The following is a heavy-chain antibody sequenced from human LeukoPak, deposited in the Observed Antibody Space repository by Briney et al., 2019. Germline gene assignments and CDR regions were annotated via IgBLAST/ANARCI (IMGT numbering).Heavy chain of an antibody. CDR3: GRLSSGGDY. V-gene: IGHV3-23*01. CDR1: GFTFSSYA. J-gene: IGHJ4*02. Sequence: PGGSLRLSCAASGFTFSSYAMSWVRQAPGKGLEWLSAISGSGGSTYYADSVKGRFTISRDNSKNTMSLQMNGLRAEDTAVYYCGRLSSGGDYWGQGTLVTVSS. CDR2: ISGSGGST. D-gene: IGHD1-26*01.